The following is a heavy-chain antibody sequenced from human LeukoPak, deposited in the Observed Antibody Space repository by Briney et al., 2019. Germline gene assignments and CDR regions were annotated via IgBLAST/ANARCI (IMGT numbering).Heavy chain of an antibody. J-gene: IGHJ5*02. CDR1: GGSISSYY. D-gene: IGHD3-3*01. CDR3: ARVGITIFGVRVDP. V-gene: IGHV4-59*01. Sequence: SETLSLTCTVSGGSISSYYWSWIRQPPGKGLEWIGYIYYSGSTNYNPSLKSRVTISVDTSKNQFSLKLSSVTAADTAVYYCARVGITIFGVRVDPWGQGTLVTVSS. CDR2: IYYSGST.